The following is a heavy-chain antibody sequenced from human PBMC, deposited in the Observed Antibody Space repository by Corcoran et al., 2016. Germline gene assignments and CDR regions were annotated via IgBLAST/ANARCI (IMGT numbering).Heavy chain of an antibody. J-gene: IGHJ6*02. Sequence: QVQLVQSGAEVKKPGASVKVSCKASGYTFTSYDINWVRQATGQGLEWMGWMNPNSGNTGYAQKFPGRVTMTRNTSISTAYMELSSLRSEDTAVYYCARGGCSSTSCYLYYYYGMDVWGQGTTVTVSS. V-gene: IGHV1-8*01. CDR2: MNPNSGNT. D-gene: IGHD2-2*01. CDR3: ARGGCSSTSCYLYYYYGMDV. CDR1: GYTFTSYD.